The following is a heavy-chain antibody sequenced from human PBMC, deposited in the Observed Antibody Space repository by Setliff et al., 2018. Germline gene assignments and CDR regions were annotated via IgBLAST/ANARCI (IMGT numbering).Heavy chain of an antibody. CDR2: IKQDGSDT. D-gene: IGHD2-8*01. J-gene: IGHJ3*01. V-gene: IGHV3-7*03. CDR3: VKGTNVVMVYTGCDN. Sequence: PGGSLRLSCAASGFTFCSYWMSWVRQAPGKGLEWVANIKQDGSDTYYVDSVKGRFTISRDNAKNTLFLQMSSLRAADTSVYYCVKGTNVVMVYTGCDNWGQEPMVTV. CDR1: GFTFCSYW.